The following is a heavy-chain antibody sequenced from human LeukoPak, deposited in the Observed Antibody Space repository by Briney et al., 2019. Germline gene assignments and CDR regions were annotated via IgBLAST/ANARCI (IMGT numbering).Heavy chain of an antibody. CDR1: GYTFTNYY. CDR3: ARDPPVDSSGWYKFEPTDAFDI. Sequence: ASVKVSFKASGYTFTNYYMHWVRQAPGQGLEWMGIINPSGGSTSYAQKFQGRVTMTRDMSTSTVYMELSSLRSEDTAVYYCARDPPVDSSGWYKFEPTDAFDIWGQGTMVTVSS. J-gene: IGHJ3*02. CDR2: INPSGGST. V-gene: IGHV1-46*01. D-gene: IGHD6-19*01.